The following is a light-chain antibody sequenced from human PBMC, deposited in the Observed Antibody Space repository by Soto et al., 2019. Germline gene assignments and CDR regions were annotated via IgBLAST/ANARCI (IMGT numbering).Light chain of an antibody. J-gene: IGKJ1*01. CDR3: QQYNDWTWT. CDR2: GAS. V-gene: IGKV3D-15*01. Sequence: EVVMTQSPATLSVSPGERVTLSCRASQSVGTNLAWYQQKPGQSPRLLMYGASTGATGIPARFSGSGSGTEFTLTISSLQSEDDAIYDCQQYNDWTWTFGQGTKVEIK. CDR1: QSVGTN.